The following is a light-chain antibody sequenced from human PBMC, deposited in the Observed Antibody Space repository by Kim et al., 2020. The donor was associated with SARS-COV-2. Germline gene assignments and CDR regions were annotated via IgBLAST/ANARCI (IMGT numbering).Light chain of an antibody. J-gene: IGKJ5*01. CDR2: GAP. CDR1: QGVSSTY. Sequence: GERTTLAGRASQGVSSTYLAWYKHKPGQAPRLRIYGAPSRATGIPDRFSGSGSGTDFTLTISRLEPEDFAVYYCQQYGSSLPITFGQGTRLEIK. V-gene: IGKV3-20*01. CDR3: QQYGSSLPIT.